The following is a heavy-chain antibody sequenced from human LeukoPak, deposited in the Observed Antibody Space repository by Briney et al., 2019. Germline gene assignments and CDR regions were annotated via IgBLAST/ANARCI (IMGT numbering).Heavy chain of an antibody. J-gene: IGHJ3*02. CDR2: ISSSSSTI. D-gene: IGHD6-13*01. CDR3: AREQLVRGNAFDI. CDR1: GFTFSSYS. V-gene: IGHV3-48*02. Sequence: PGGSQRLSCAASGFTFSSYSMNWVREAPGKGLGWVSYISSSSSTIYYADSVKGRFTISRDNAKNSLYLQMNSLRDEDTAVYYCAREQLVRGNAFDIWGQGTMVTVSS.